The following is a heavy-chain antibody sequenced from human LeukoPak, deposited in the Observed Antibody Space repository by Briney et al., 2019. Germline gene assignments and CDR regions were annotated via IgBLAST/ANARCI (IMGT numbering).Heavy chain of an antibody. V-gene: IGHV3-23*01. CDR2: ISGSGDST. D-gene: IGHD2-2*01. J-gene: IGHJ6*03. Sequence: SGGSLRLSCAASGFTFNNYAMSWVRQAPGKGLEWVSAISGSGDSTYHADSVKGRFTISRDNAKNSLYLQMNSLRAEDTAVYYCAREEVIVVVPAAMKGYYYYYYMDVWGKGTTVTVSS. CDR1: GFTFNNYA. CDR3: AREEVIVVVPAAMKGYYYYYYMDV.